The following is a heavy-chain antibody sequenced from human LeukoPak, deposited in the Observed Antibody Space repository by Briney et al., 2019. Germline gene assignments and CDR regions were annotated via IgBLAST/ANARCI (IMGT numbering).Heavy chain of an antibody. Sequence: ASVKVSCKASGYTFSSYGISWVRQAPGQGPEWMGWISAYDGNTNYAQTLQGRVTMTTDTSTSTAYMELRSLRSDDTAVYYCARAVRGYSYAYLPYWGQGTLVTVSS. CDR1: GYTFSSYG. CDR3: ARAVRGYSYAYLPY. V-gene: IGHV1-18*01. CDR2: ISAYDGNT. J-gene: IGHJ4*02. D-gene: IGHD5-18*01.